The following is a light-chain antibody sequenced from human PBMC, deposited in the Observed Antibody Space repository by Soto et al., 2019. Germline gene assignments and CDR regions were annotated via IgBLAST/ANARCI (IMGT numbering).Light chain of an antibody. CDR3: QHYNSYSEA. CDR1: QTISSW. V-gene: IGKV1-5*03. J-gene: IGKJ1*01. Sequence: DIQRTQSPSTLSGSVGDRVTITCRASQTISSWLAWYQQKPGKAPKLLIYKASTLKSGVPSRFSGSESGTEGTITISSLQKDDGATYYCQHYNSYSEAFGQGTKVDIK. CDR2: KAS.